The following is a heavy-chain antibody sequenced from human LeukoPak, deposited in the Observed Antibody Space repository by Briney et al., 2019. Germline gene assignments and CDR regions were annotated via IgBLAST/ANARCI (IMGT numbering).Heavy chain of an antibody. CDR2: INAGNGNT. CDR1: GYTITSYA. V-gene: IGHV1-3*03. D-gene: IGHD6-13*01. J-gene: IGHJ4*02. Sequence: ASVEVSCKASGYTITSYAMHWVRQAPGQRLEWMGWINAGNGNTKYSQEFQGRVTITRDTSASTAYMELSSLRSEDMAVYYCARGLEVGSSWYSSVDYWGQGTLVTVSS. CDR3: ARGLEVGSSWYSSVDY.